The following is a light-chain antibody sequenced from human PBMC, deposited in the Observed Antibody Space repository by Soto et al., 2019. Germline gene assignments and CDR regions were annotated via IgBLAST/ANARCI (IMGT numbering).Light chain of an antibody. CDR1: SSDVGAYNY. Sequence: QSALTQPASVSGSPGQSITISCTGTSSDVGAYNYVSWYQQHPGTAPKLLICGVSDRPSGVSNRFSGSKSGNTASLTISGLQAEDEATYYCSSYAGSNNSYVFGTGTKLTVL. J-gene: IGLJ1*01. CDR3: SSYAGSNNSYV. CDR2: GVS. V-gene: IGLV2-14*01.